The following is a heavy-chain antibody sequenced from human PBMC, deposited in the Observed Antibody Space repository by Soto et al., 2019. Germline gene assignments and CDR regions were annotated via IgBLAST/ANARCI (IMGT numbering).Heavy chain of an antibody. CDR3: ARNPIAARRSGYYGMDV. D-gene: IGHD6-6*01. V-gene: IGHV4-4*02. CDR1: GGSISSSNW. CDR2: IYHSGST. Sequence: SETLSLTCAVSGGSISSSNWCSWVRQPPGKGLEWIGEIYHSGSTNYNPSLKSRVTISVDKSKNQFSLKLSSVTAADTAVYYCARNPIAARRSGYYGMDVWGQGTTVTVSS. J-gene: IGHJ6*02.